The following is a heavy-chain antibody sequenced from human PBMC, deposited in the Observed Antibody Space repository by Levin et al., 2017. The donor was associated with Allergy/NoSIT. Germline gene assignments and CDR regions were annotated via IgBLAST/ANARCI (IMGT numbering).Heavy chain of an antibody. J-gene: IGHJ4*02. V-gene: IGHV4-59*01. CDR1: GGSISSYY. CDR2: IYYSGST. CDR3: ARGGPTMKWEPLEG. Sequence: PGGSLRLSCTVSGGSISSYYWSWIRQPPGKGLEWIGYIYYSGSTNYNPSLKSRVTISVDTSKNQFSLKLSSVTAADTAVYYCARGGPTMKWEPLEGWGQGTLVTVSS. D-gene: IGHD1-26*01.